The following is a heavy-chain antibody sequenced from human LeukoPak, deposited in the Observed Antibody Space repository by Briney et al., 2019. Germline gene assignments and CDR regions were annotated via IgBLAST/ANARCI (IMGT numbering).Heavy chain of an antibody. D-gene: IGHD3-22*01. CDR3: AREAQDYYDSSGYPDY. CDR2: IIPILGIA. V-gene: IGHV1-69*04. CDR1: GGTFSSYA. Sequence: GASVKVSCKASGGTFSSYAISWVRQAPGQGLEWMGRIIPILGIANYAQKFQGRVTITADKSTSTAYMELSSLRSEDTAVYYCAREAQDYYDSSGYPDYWGQGTLVTVSS. J-gene: IGHJ4*02.